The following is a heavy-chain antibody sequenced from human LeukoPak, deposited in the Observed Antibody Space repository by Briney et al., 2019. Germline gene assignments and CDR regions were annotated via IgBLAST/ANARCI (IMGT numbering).Heavy chain of an antibody. Sequence: GGSLRLSCAASGFTFSSYAMSWVRQAPGKGLEWVSAISGSGGSTYYADSVKGRFTISRDNSKNALYLQMNSLRAEDTAVYYCAKRIYGSGSYFDYWGQGTLVTVSS. CDR1: GFTFSSYA. J-gene: IGHJ4*02. V-gene: IGHV3-23*01. CDR2: ISGSGGST. D-gene: IGHD3-10*01. CDR3: AKRIYGSGSYFDY.